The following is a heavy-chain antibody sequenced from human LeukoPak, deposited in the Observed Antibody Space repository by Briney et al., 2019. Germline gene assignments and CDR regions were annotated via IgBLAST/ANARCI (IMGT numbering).Heavy chain of an antibody. CDR3: AREGAYYGSGSYYRGYYYYGMDV. Sequence: ASVKVSCKASGYTFTSYYMHWVRQAPGQGLEWMGIINPSGGSTSYAQKFQGRVTMTRDTSTSTAYMELSSLRSEDTAVYYCAREGAYYGSGSYYRGYYYYGMDVWGQGTTATVSS. CDR2: INPSGGST. J-gene: IGHJ6*02. CDR1: GYTFTSYY. D-gene: IGHD3-10*01. V-gene: IGHV1-46*01.